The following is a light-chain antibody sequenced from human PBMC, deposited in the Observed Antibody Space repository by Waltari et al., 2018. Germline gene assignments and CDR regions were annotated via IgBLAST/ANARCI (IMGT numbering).Light chain of an antibody. Sequence: DIQMTQSPSTLSASVGDRVTITCAASQSISSWLARYQQKPGKAPKPLIYKASNLESGVPSRFSGSGSGTEFTLTISSLQPDAFAIYYCQQYNGYPTFGQGTKVEIK. V-gene: IGKV1-5*03. CDR1: QSISSW. CDR3: QQYNGYPT. J-gene: IGKJ1*01. CDR2: KAS.